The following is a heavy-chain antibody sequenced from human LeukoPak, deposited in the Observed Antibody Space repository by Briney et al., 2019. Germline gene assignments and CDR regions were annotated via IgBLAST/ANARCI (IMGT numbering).Heavy chain of an antibody. V-gene: IGHV3-23*01. CDR3: AKDKPKYSYGYWGGY. J-gene: IGHJ4*02. D-gene: IGHD5-18*01. CDR1: GFTFSSYG. CDR2: ISGSGGST. Sequence: GGSLRLSCAASGFTFSSYGMSWVRQAPGKGLEWVSAISGSGGSTYYADSVEGRFTISRDNSKNTLYLQMNSLRAEDTAVYYCAKDKPKYSYGYWGGYWGQGTLVTVSS.